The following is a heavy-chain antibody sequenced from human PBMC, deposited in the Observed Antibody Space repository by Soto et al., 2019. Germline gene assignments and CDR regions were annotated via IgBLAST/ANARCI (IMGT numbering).Heavy chain of an antibody. Sequence: QVHLLESGPGLVRPSETLSLTCSVSGGSMSPYYWSWIRQSRRKGLEWVGYIYYSGNTNYNPSLKSRVTISVDTSKSQFSLKLNSVTAADSAVYYCARGVYDYWSGYYAGSGLDVWGQGTTVIVSS. D-gene: IGHD3-3*01. V-gene: IGHV4-59*01. CDR1: GGSMSPYY. CDR2: IYYSGNT. CDR3: ARGVYDYWSGYYAGSGLDV. J-gene: IGHJ6*02.